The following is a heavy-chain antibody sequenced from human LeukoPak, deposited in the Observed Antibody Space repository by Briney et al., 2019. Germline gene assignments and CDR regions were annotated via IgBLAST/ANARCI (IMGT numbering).Heavy chain of an antibody. CDR3: ARNTYYYDSSGYYSDY. D-gene: IGHD3-22*01. CDR2: ISAYNGNT. Sequence: GASVKVPCQASGYTFTSYGISWVRQAPGQGLEWMGWISAYNGNTNYAQKLQGRVTMTTDTSTSTAYMELRSLRSDDTAVYYCARNTYYYDSSGYYSDYWGQGTLVTVSS. CDR1: GYTFTSYG. J-gene: IGHJ4*02. V-gene: IGHV1-18*01.